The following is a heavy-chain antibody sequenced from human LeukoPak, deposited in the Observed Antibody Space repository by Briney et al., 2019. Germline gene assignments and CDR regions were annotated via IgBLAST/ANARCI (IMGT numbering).Heavy chain of an antibody. D-gene: IGHD6-19*01. CDR2: ISDGGSIT. V-gene: IGHV3-23*01. CDR3: AKDARRTNGWYFFDY. Sequence: TGGSLRLSCAAAGFAFSSLAMGWVRQAPGKGLEWVSVISDGGSITYYADSVKRRFTISRDNSNNTLFLQMNSLGAAETAVYYCAKDARRTNGWYFFDYWGQGTLVTVSS. J-gene: IGHJ4*02. CDR1: GFAFSSLA.